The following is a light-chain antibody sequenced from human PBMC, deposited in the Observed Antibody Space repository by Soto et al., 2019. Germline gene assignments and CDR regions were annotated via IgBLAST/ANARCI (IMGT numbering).Light chain of an antibody. V-gene: IGKV1-39*01. J-gene: IGKJ2*01. Sequence: DIPMTQSPSSLSASVGDRVTITCRASQSISSYLNWYQQKPGKAPKLLIYAASSLQSGVPSRFSGSGYGTDFTLTISSLQPEAFATYYCQQSYSTLLYTFGQGTKLEIK. CDR2: AAS. CDR3: QQSYSTLLYT. CDR1: QSISSY.